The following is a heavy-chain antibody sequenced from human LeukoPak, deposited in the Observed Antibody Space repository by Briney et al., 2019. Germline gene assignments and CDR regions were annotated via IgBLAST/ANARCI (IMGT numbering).Heavy chain of an antibody. D-gene: IGHD3-10*01. CDR3: ARLSYGSGSYSDWIFDY. Sequence: GESLKISCKGSGYIFTSYWIGWVRQLPGKGLELMGIIYPGDSDTRYSPSFQGQVTISADKSISTAYLQWSSLKASDTAMYYCARLSYGSGSYSDWIFDYWGQGTLVTVSS. CDR2: IYPGDSDT. CDR1: GYIFTSYW. V-gene: IGHV5-51*01. J-gene: IGHJ4*02.